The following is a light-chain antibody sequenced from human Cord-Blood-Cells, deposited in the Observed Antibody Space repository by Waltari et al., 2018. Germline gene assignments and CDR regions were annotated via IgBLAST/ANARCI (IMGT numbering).Light chain of an antibody. V-gene: IGLV2-14*01. Sequence: QSALTQPASVSGSPGQSITIPCTGTNCDVGGYNYVSWYQQHPGKAPKLMIYEVSNRPSGVSNRFSGSKSGNTASLTISGLQAEDEADYYCSSYTSRALVVFGTGTKVTVL. CDR1: NCDVGGYNY. J-gene: IGLJ1*01. CDR3: SSYTSRALVV. CDR2: EVS.